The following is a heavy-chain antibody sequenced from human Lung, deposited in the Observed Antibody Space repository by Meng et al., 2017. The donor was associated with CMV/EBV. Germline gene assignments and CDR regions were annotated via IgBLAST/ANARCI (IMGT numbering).Heavy chain of an antibody. D-gene: IGHD3-3*01. V-gene: IGHV4-38-2*02. CDR1: DYSISSGFY. CDR3: ARGIFGVVDY. J-gene: IGHJ4*02. CDR2: IHHTGSS. Sequence: LXCTVSDYSISSGFYWGCVRQPPGKGLEWIGSIHHTGSSYYNPSLKSRVTLSVDTSKNQFSLKVTSVTAADTAVYNCARGIFGVVDYWGQGTLVTVSS.